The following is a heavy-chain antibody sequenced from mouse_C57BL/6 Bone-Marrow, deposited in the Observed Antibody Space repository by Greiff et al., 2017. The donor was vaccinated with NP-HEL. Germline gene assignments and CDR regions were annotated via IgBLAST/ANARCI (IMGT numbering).Heavy chain of an antibody. V-gene: IGHV1-9*01. CDR2: ILPGSGST. D-gene: IGHD1-1*01. Sequence: VQPQQSGAELMKPGASVKLSCKATGYTFTGYWIEWVKQRPGHGLEWIGEILPGSGSTNYNEKFKGKATFTADTSSNTAYMQLSSLTTEDSAIYYCARGILFITTVVVPLDYWGQGTTLTVSS. J-gene: IGHJ2*01. CDR3: ARGILFITTVVVPLDY. CDR1: GYTFTGYW.